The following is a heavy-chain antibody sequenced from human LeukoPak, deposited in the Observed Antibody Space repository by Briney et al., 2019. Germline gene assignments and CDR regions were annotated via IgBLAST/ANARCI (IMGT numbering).Heavy chain of an antibody. CDR2: IYYSGST. D-gene: IGHD3-16*01. CDR1: GGSISSSSYY. J-gene: IGHJ4*02. Sequence: PSETLSLTCTVSGGSISSSSYYWGWIRQPPGKGLEWIGSIYYSGSTYYNPSLKSRVTISVDTSKNQFSLKLSSVTAADTAVYYCARHLEIPGGEPLYWGQGTLVTVSS. CDR3: ARHLEIPGGEPLY. V-gene: IGHV4-39*01.